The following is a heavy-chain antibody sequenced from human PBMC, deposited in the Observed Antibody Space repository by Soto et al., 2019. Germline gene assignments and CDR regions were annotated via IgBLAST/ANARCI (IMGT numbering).Heavy chain of an antibody. V-gene: IGHV3-30-3*01. CDR3: ARDRVYSSSWVDY. D-gene: IGHD6-13*01. J-gene: IGHJ4*02. Sequence: QVQLVESGGGVVQPGRSLRLSCAASGFTFSSYAMHWVRQAPDKGLEWVAVISYDGSNKYYADSVKGRFTISRDNSKNTLYLQMNSLRAEDTAVYYCARDRVYSSSWVDYWGQGTLVTVSS. CDR2: ISYDGSNK. CDR1: GFTFSSYA.